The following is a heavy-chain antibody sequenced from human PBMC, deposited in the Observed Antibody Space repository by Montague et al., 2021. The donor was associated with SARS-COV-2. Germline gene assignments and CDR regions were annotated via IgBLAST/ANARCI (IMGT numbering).Heavy chain of an antibody. CDR3: ARDRPRSYYYDSGTYTWGGYGMDV. D-gene: IGHD3-10*01. J-gene: IGHJ6*02. V-gene: IGHV4-4*02. CDR1: GDSISTDNW. Sequence: SETLSLTCVVSGDSISTDNWWTWVRLPPGKGLEWVGEIYHTGSTKYNPSLKSRVTMPVDTSKDQFSLKLSSVTAADTAVYYCARDRPRSYYYDSGTYTWGGYGMDVWGQGTTVAVSS. CDR2: IYHTGST.